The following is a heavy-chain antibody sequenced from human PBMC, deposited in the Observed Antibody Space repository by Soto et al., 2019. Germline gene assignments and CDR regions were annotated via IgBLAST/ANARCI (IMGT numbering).Heavy chain of an antibody. V-gene: IGHV3-23*01. J-gene: IGHJ1*01. Sequence: GGSLRLSCAASGFTFSSYAMSWVRQAPGKGLEWVSAISGSGGSTYYADSVMGRFTISRDNSRNTLYLQMNSLRAEDTAVYYCAKDLGEYYDILTGYYMTEYFQHWGQGTLVTVSS. D-gene: IGHD3-9*01. CDR2: ISGSGGST. CDR3: AKDLGEYYDILTGYYMTEYFQH. CDR1: GFTFSSYA.